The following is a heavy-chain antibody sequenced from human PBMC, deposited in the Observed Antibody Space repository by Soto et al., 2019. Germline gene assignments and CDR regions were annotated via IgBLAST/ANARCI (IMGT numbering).Heavy chain of an antibody. D-gene: IGHD6-19*01. CDR1: GFTFSSSP. V-gene: IGHV3-64D*08. Sequence: PGGSLRLSCAASGFTFSSSPMHWVRQAPGKGLEYVSAIASGGDYTYYADSVKGRFTISRDNSKNALYLQMSSLRTEDTAVYYCVRRARSAVVGNAPFDYWGQGILVTVS. CDR3: VRRARSAVVGNAPFDY. J-gene: IGHJ4*02. CDR2: IASGGDYT.